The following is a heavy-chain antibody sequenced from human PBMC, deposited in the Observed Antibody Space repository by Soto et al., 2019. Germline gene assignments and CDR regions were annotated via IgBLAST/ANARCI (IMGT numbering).Heavy chain of an antibody. V-gene: IGHV4-30-2*01. Sequence: SETLSLTCAVSGGSISSGAFSRHWIRQPPGKGLEWVGYIYHSGSTYSNPSLKSRVTISIDKAKNKFSLKLTSVTAADTAVYYCARALSGIAAVNWFDPWGQGTLVTVSS. J-gene: IGHJ5*02. D-gene: IGHD6-13*01. CDR3: ARALSGIAAVNWFDP. CDR2: IYHSGST. CDR1: GGSISSGAFS.